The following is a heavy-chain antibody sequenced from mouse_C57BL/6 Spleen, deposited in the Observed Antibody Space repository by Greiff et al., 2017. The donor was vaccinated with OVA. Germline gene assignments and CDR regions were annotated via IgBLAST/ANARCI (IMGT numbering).Heavy chain of an antibody. CDR1: GYSFTDYN. D-gene: IGHD1-1*01. CDR3: AREITTVVPYYAMDY. V-gene: IGHV1-39*01. J-gene: IGHJ4*01. CDR2: INPNYGTT. Sequence: VQLQQSGPELVKPGASVKISCKASGYSFTDYNMNWVKQSNGKSLEWIGVINPNYGTTSYNRKFKGKATLTVDQSSSTAYMQLNSLTSEDSAVYYCAREITTVVPYYAMDYWGQGTSVTVSS.